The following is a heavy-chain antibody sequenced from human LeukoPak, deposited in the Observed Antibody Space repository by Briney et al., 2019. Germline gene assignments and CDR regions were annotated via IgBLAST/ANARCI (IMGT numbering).Heavy chain of an antibody. D-gene: IGHD2-2*01. CDR3: ARVPTGRNVVAAAARMGWNGAFDI. CDR2: ISQSGSI. Sequence: SETLSLTCAVYGGSFSEYYWSWIRQSRGKGLEWIAAISQSGSINYNPSLKSRVTISVDASKKQFSLKMSSVTAADTAMYYCARVPTGRNVVAAAARMGWNGAFDIWGQGTMVTVSS. V-gene: IGHV4-34*01. J-gene: IGHJ3*02. CDR1: GGSFSEYY.